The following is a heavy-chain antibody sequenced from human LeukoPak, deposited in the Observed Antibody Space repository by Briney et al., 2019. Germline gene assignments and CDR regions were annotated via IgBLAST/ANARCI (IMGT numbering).Heavy chain of an antibody. V-gene: IGHV4-34*01. CDR1: GGSFSGYY. D-gene: IGHD3-22*01. CDR3: ARRYYYDSSGYHYGEYYFDY. CDR2: INHSGST. Sequence: SETLSLTCAVYGGSFSGYYWSWIRQPPGKGLEWIGEINHSGSTNYNPSLKSRVTISVDTSKNQFSLKLSSVTAADTAVYYCARRYYYDSSGYHYGEYYFDYWGQGTLVTVSS. J-gene: IGHJ4*02.